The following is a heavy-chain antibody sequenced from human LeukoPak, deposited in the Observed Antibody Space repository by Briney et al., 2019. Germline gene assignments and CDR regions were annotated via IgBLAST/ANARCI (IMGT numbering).Heavy chain of an antibody. CDR2: ISSTSSYI. D-gene: IGHD1-7*01. J-gene: IGHJ5*02. V-gene: IGHV3-21*04. Sequence: GGSLRLSCAASGFTFSSYTMNWVRQAPVKELEWVSSISSTSSYISYADSVKGRFTISRDNSKNTPYLQMNSLRAEDTAVYYCAKETTLGWIDPWGQGTLVTVSS. CDR1: GFTFSSYT. CDR3: AKETTLGWIDP.